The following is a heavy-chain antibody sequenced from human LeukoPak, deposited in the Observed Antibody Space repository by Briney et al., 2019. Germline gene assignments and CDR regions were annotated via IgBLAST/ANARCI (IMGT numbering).Heavy chain of an antibody. CDR3: AKDGSHGGYLNYYFDF. CDR2: ISNDGSKK. V-gene: IGHV3-30*18. CDR1: GFTFSRYG. Sequence: GGSLRLSCAVSGFTFSRYGMHWVRQAPGKGLEWVAVISNDGSKKYYVDSVEGRVTISRDNSKNTLYLQMNSLRPEDTAVYYCAKDGSHGGYLNYYFDFWGQGTLVTVSS. D-gene: IGHD3-16*01. J-gene: IGHJ4*02.